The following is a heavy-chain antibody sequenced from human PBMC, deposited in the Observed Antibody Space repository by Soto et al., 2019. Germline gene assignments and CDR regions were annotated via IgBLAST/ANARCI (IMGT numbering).Heavy chain of an antibody. J-gene: IGHJ6*02. CDR1: GYSISSGYY. Sequence: ETLSLTCAVSGYSISSGYYWGWIRQPPGKGLEWIGSIYHSGSTYYNPSLKSRVTISVDTSKNQFSLKLSSVTAADTAVYYCARDEGYSGSYGALYYYGMDVWGQGTTVTVSS. CDR3: ARDEGYSGSYGALYYYGMDV. CDR2: IYHSGST. V-gene: IGHV4-38-2*02. D-gene: IGHD1-26*01.